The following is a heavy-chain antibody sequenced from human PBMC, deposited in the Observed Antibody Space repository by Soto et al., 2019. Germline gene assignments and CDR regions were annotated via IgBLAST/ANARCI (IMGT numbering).Heavy chain of an antibody. CDR3: ARSPDYGNYGSDAFDI. V-gene: IGHV1-69*01. J-gene: IGHJ3*02. CDR2: IIPIFGTA. Sequence: QVHLVQSGAEVKKPGSWVKVACKASGGTFSSYAISWVRQAAGQGLEWMGGIIPIFGTANYAQKFQGRVTITADESTSTAYMELSSLRSEDTAVYYCARSPDYGNYGSDAFDIWGQGTMVTVSS. CDR1: GGTFSSYA. D-gene: IGHD4-17*01.